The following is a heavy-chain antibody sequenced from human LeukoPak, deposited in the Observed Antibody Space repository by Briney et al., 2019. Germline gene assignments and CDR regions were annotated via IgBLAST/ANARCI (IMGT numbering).Heavy chain of an antibody. Sequence: GGSLRLSCAASGFTFSSYSMNWVRQAPGKGLEWVSSISSSSGYIYYADSVKGRFTISRDNAKNSLYLHLNRLRAEDTAVYYCARERYNWNYAFDYWGQGTLVTVSS. CDR2: ISSSSGYI. V-gene: IGHV3-21*01. J-gene: IGHJ4*02. D-gene: IGHD1-7*01. CDR3: ARERYNWNYAFDY. CDR1: GFTFSSYS.